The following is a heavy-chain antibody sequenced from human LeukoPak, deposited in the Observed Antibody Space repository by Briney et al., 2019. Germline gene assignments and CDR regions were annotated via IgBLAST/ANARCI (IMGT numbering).Heavy chain of an antibody. J-gene: IGHJ4*02. CDR1: GFTFSSYW. D-gene: IGHD3-22*01. CDR2: IKQDGSEK. Sequence: GGSLRLSCAASGFTFSSYWMSWVRQAPGKGLEWVANIKQDGSEKYYVDSVKGRFTISRDNAKNSLYLQMNSLRAEDTAVYYCARDFYDSSGYVVYWGQGTLVTVSS. CDR3: ARDFYDSSGYVVY. V-gene: IGHV3-7*01.